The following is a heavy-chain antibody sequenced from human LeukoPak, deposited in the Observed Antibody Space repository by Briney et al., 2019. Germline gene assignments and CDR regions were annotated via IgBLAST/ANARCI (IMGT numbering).Heavy chain of an antibody. J-gene: IGHJ5*02. CDR2: TIPILNIV. D-gene: IGHD3-10*01. CDR1: GGTFSSDA. V-gene: IGHV1-69*04. CDR3: AGDAAYYGLGGSPVKWFDP. Sequence: ASVKVSCKTSGGTFSSDAISWVRQAPGQGLEWMGRTIPILNIVNYAQKFQGRVTITADKSTSTVYMELKSLRSEDTAVYYCAGDAAYYGLGGSPVKWFDPWGQGTLVTVS.